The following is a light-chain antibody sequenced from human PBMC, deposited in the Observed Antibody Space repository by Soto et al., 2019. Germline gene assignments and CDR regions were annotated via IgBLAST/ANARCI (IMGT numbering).Light chain of an antibody. Sequence: DIQLTQSASTLSASTGDGGTITCRASQSISGWVAWYQQKPGRAPKLQIYDASTLESGVPSRFSGSGSGTEFTLAINSLQTDDFAIYYCQQYNSYSRTFGQGTKVDIK. V-gene: IGKV1-5*01. CDR1: QSISGW. CDR2: DAS. CDR3: QQYNSYSRT. J-gene: IGKJ1*01.